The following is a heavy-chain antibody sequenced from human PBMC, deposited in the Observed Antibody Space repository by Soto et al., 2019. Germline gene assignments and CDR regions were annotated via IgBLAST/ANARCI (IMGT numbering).Heavy chain of an antibody. V-gene: IGHV3-23*01. D-gene: IGHD3-16*01. CDR1: GFTFSSYA. CDR2: ISGSGGST. Sequence: GGSLRLSCAASGFTFSSYAMSWVRQAPGKGLEWVSAISGSGGSTYYADSVKGRFTIPRDNSKSTLYLQMNSLRAEDTAVYYCAKAYDYVRYYYGMDVWGQGTTVTVSS. CDR3: AKAYDYVRYYYGMDV. J-gene: IGHJ6*02.